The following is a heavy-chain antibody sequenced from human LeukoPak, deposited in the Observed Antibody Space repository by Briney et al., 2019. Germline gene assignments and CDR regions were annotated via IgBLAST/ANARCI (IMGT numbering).Heavy chain of an antibody. Sequence: ASVKVSCKASGHTFTSYGISWVRQAPGQGLEWMGWISAYNGNTNYAQKLQGRVTMTTDTSTSTAYMELRSLRSDDTAVYYCARGHVFYYYYYYMDVWGKGTTVTVSS. CDR1: GHTFTSYG. CDR3: ARGHVFYYYYYYMDV. CDR2: ISAYNGNT. J-gene: IGHJ6*03. V-gene: IGHV1-18*01.